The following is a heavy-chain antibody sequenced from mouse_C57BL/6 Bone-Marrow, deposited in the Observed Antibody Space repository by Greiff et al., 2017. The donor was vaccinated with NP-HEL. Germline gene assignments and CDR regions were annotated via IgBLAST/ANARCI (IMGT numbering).Heavy chain of an antibody. CDR2: IRSKSNNYAT. CDR1: GFSFNTYA. Sequence: EADGGLVQPKGSLKLSCAALGFSFNTYAMNWVRQAPGKGLEWVARIRSKSNNYATYYVESVKDRFTISRDDSESMLYLQMNNLKTEDTAMYYCVRRLRGYFDVWGTGTTVTVSS. J-gene: IGHJ1*03. CDR3: VRRLRGYFDV. D-gene: IGHD3-2*02. V-gene: IGHV10-1*01.